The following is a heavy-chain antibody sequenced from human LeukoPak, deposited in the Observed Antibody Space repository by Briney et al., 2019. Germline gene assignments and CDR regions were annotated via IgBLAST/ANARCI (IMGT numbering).Heavy chain of an antibody. CDR3: TRHASMVVPFDY. CDR1: GFTFSGSA. CDR2: IRSKANSYAT. Sequence: GGSLRLSCAASGFTFSGSAMHWVRQASGKGLEWVVRIRSKANSYATAYAASVKGRFTISRDDSKNTAYLQMNSLKTEDTAVYYCTRHASMVVPFDYWGQGTLVTVSS. J-gene: IGHJ4*02. V-gene: IGHV3-73*01. D-gene: IGHD2-21*01.